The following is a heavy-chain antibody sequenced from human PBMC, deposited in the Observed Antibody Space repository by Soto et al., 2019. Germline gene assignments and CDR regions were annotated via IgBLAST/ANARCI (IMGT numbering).Heavy chain of an antibody. D-gene: IGHD7-27*01. J-gene: IGHJ6*02. CDR2: IIPIFGTA. CDR3: ASQLTADYYYYGMDV. CDR1: GGTFSSYA. Sequence: QVQLVQSGAEVKKPGSSVKVSCKASGGTFSSYAISWVRQAPGQGLEWMGGIIPIFGTADYAQKFQGRVTITADEPTSTAYMELSSPRSEDTAVYYCASQLTADYYYYGMDVWGQGTTVTVSS. V-gene: IGHV1-69*12.